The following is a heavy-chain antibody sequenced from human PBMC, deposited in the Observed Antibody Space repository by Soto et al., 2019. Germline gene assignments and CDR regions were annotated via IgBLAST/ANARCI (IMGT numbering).Heavy chain of an antibody. CDR1: GYTFTSYG. CDR3: ARAPIDLYYYDSSGYFDY. J-gene: IGHJ4*02. Sequence: ASVKVSCKASGYTFTSYGISWVRQAPGQGLEWMGWISAYNGNTNYAQKLQGRVTMTTDTSTSTAYMELRSLRSDDTAVYYCARAPIDLYYYDSSGYFDYWGQGTLVTVSS. V-gene: IGHV1-18*01. CDR2: ISAYNGNT. D-gene: IGHD3-22*01.